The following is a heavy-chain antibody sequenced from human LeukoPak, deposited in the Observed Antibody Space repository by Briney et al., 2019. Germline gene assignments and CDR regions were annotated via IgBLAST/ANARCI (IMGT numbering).Heavy chain of an antibody. CDR2: IKQDGSEK. CDR3: AKGRGTAVTSAANY. D-gene: IGHD4-17*01. J-gene: IGHJ4*02. V-gene: IGHV3-7*05. CDR1: GFTFSSYW. Sequence: GGSLRLSCAASGFTFSSYWMSWVRQAPGKGLEWVANIKQDGSEKYYVDSVKGRFTISRDNAKNSLYLQMNSLRAEDTAVYYCAKGRGTAVTSAANYWGQGTLVTVSS.